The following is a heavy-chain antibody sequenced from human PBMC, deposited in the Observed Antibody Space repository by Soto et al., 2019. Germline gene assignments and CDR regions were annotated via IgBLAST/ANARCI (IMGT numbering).Heavy chain of an antibody. V-gene: IGHV1-18*04. CDR2: ISAYNGNT. Sequence: ASVKDSCKASGYTFTSYGISWVRQAPGQGLEWMGWISAYNGNTNYAQKLQGRVTMTTDTSTSTAYMELRSLRSDDTAVYYCAREGASLTVSYGMDVWGQGTTVTVSS. CDR3: AREGASLTVSYGMDV. CDR1: GYTFTSYG. D-gene: IGHD4-4*01. J-gene: IGHJ6*02.